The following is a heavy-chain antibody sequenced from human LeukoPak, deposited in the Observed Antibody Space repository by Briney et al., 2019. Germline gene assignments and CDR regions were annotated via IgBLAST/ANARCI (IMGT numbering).Heavy chain of an antibody. D-gene: IGHD3-10*01. Sequence: GGSLRLSCAASGFTFSSYAMSWVRQAPGKGLEWVSAISGSGGGTYYADSVKGRFTISRDNSKNTLYLQMNSLRAEDTAVYYCAKRAENYGSGIYYQGLLLWGQGTLVTVSS. V-gene: IGHV3-23*01. CDR2: ISGSGGGT. CDR1: GFTFSSYA. J-gene: IGHJ4*02. CDR3: AKRAENYGSGIYYQGLLL.